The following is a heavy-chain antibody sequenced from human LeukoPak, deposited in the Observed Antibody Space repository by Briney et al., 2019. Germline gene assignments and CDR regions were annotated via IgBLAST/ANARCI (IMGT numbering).Heavy chain of an antibody. CDR2: IYYSGST. Sequence: SKTLSLTCTVSGGSMRTVSYYWGWIRQPPGKGLEWIGSIYYSGSTYYNPSLKSRVTISVDASKNQFSLKLSSVTAADTAVYYCARHSPANKWLVQNYYYMDVWGKGTTVTVSS. V-gene: IGHV4-39*01. CDR1: GGSMRTVSYY. CDR3: ARHSPANKWLVQNYYYMDV. D-gene: IGHD6-19*01. J-gene: IGHJ6*03.